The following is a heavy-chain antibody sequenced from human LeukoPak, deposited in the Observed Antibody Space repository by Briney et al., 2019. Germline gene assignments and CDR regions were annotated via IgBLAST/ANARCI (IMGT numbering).Heavy chain of an antibody. CDR3: ARYYCGGTNCPGVDY. D-gene: IGHD2-2*01. CDR2: IYNSGST. J-gene: IGHJ4*02. V-gene: IGHV4-4*09. CDR1: GGSISSYY. Sequence: PSETLSLTCTVSGGSISSYYWSWIRQPPGKGLEWIGYIYNSGSTYYNPSLKSRLSISADTSKNQFSLRLGSVTAADTAVYYCARYYCGGTNCPGVDYWGQGTLVTVSS.